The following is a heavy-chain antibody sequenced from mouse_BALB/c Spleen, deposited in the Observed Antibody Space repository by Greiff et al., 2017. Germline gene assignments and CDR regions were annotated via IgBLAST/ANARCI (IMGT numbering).Heavy chain of an antibody. CDR2: ISDGGSYT. D-gene: IGHD3-2*01. J-gene: IGHJ3*01. CDR3: ARDGRTARAPFAY. V-gene: IGHV5-4*02. Sequence: LVESGGGLVKPGGSLKLSCAASGFTFSDYYMYWVRQTPEKRLEWVATISDGGSYTYYPDSVKGRFTISRDNAKNNLYLQMSSLKSEDTAMYYCARDGRTARAPFAYWGQGTLVTVSA. CDR1: GFTFSDYY.